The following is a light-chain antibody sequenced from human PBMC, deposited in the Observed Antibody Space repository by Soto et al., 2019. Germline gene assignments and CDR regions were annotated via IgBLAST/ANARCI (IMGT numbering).Light chain of an antibody. J-gene: IGLJ1*01. CDR3: SSYTTTNTYV. CDR2: EVS. CDR1: SSDIGGYNY. V-gene: IGLV2-14*01. Sequence: QYVLTQPASVSGSPGQSITISCTGTSSDIGGYNYVSWYQQHPGKAPKLMIYEVSNRPSGISNRFPGSKSGNTASLTISGLQADDEADYYCSSYTTTNTYVFGTGTKVTVL.